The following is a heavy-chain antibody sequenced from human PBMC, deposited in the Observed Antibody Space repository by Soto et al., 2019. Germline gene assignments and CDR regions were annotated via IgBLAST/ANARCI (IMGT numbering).Heavy chain of an antibody. J-gene: IGHJ6*02. Sequence: VGSLRLSCAASGFTFSTYGMVWVRQAPGKGLEWVADIWFDGSYKYYGDSVKGRFTISRDNSKNTLYLQMDRLRAEDTAVYYCARGIAARTSGHYYGMDVWGQGTTVTVSS. CDR3: ARGIAARTSGHYYGMDV. CDR2: IWFDGSYK. CDR1: GFTFSTYG. V-gene: IGHV3-33*01. D-gene: IGHD6-6*01.